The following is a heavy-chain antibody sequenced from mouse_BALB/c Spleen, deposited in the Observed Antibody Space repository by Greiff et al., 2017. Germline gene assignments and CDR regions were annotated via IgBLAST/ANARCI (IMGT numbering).Heavy chain of an antibody. CDR1: GFSLTSYG. Sequence: QVQLQQSGPGLVQPSQSLSITFTVSGFSLTSYGVHWVRQSPGKGLEWLGVIWSGGSTDYNAAFISRLSISKDNSKSQVFFKMNSLQANDTAIYYCARGGVFDYWGQGTTLTVSS. CDR2: IWSGGST. CDR3: ARGGVFDY. V-gene: IGHV2-2*02. J-gene: IGHJ2*01.